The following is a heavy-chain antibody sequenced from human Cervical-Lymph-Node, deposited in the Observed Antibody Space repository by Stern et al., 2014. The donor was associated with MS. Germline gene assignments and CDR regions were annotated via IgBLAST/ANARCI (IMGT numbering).Heavy chain of an antibody. CDR1: GYIFGNFY. J-gene: IGHJ4*02. D-gene: IGHD5-12*01. CDR3: ARPGYSGYDWQFYFDS. Sequence: QVQLVQSGAEVKKPGASVRVSCKSSGYIFGNFYMHWVRQAPGEGLEWVGMINPRGGSSSYAQKFRGRLTITSDTSTSTVYMELSSLRSEDTAVYYCARPGYSGYDWQFYFDSWGRGTLVTVSS. CDR2: INPRGGSS. V-gene: IGHV1-46*01.